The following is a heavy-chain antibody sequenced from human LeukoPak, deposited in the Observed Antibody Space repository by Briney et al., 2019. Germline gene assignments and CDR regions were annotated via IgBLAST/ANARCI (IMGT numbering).Heavy chain of an antibody. D-gene: IGHD6-13*01. CDR1: GFTFSTYA. CDR3: AREQQLVKVYYYGMDV. CDR2: ISSSGSTI. Sequence: GGSLRLSCAASGFTFSTYAMSWVRQAPGKGLEWVSYISSSGSTIYYADSVKGRFTISRDNAKNSLYLQMNSLRAEDTAVYYCAREQQLVKVYYYGMDVWGQGTTVTVSS. J-gene: IGHJ6*02. V-gene: IGHV3-11*01.